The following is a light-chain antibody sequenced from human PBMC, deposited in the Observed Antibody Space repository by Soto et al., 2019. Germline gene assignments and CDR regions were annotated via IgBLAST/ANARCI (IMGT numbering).Light chain of an antibody. Sequence: EIVLTQSPGTLSLSPGERATLSCWASQTVNSNYLAWYQQKPGQAPRLLIYGSSSRATGIPDRFSGSGSGTDFTLTISRLEPEDVCVYSCKKYDSQSTFGQGTKVEIK. J-gene: IGKJ1*01. V-gene: IGKV3-20*01. CDR1: QTVNSNY. CDR2: GSS. CDR3: KKYDSQST.